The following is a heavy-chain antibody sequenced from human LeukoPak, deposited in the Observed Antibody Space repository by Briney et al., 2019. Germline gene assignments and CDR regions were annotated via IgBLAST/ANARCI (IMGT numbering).Heavy chain of an antibody. Sequence: TSETLSLTCTVSGGSISSSSYYWGWIRQPPGKGLEWIGSIYYSGSTYYNPSLKSRVTISVDTSKNQFSLKLSSVTAADAAVYYCARHMPGGAFDIWGQGTMVTVSS. CDR3: ARHMPGGAFDI. D-gene: IGHD2-2*01. CDR1: GGSISSSSYY. CDR2: IYYSGST. J-gene: IGHJ3*02. V-gene: IGHV4-39*01.